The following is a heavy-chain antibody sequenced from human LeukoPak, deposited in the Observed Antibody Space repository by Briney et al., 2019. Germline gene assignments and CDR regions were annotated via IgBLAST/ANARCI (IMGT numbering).Heavy chain of an antibody. CDR2: VNPGGSIA. Sequence: GGSLRLSCAASGFTFNNYWIHWVRQAPGKGLVWVSRVNPGGSIANFADSVKGRFTISRDNAKNTVYLQTSSLTAEDTAVYYCARGTYHAYYMDVWGKGTTVTVSS. V-gene: IGHV3-74*01. CDR3: ARGTYHAYYMDV. J-gene: IGHJ6*03. CDR1: GFTFNNYW. D-gene: IGHD3-16*01.